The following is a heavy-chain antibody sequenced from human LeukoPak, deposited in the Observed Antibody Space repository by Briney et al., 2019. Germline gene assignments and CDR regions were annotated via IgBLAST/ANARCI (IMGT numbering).Heavy chain of an antibody. CDR3: AKDRKDHTALDY. Sequence: GGSLRLSCAASGFIFSNYAMTWVRQAPGKGLEWVAVIWYDGSNKYYADSVKGRFTISRDNSKNTLYLQMNSLRAEDTAVYYCAKDRKDHTALDYWGQGTLVTVSS. CDR2: IWYDGSNK. D-gene: IGHD5-18*01. CDR1: GFIFSNYA. V-gene: IGHV3-33*06. J-gene: IGHJ4*02.